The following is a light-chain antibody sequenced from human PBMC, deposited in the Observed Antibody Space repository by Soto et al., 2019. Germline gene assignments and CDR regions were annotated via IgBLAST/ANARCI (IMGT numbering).Light chain of an antibody. CDR1: QSISSF. CDR2: AAS. Sequence: DIQMTQSPSSLSISLGDRVTISWRASQSISSFLNWFQQKPGKAPKLLIYAASSLQSGVPSRFSGSLYGTNFTLTIDSLQPEDFATYYCQQSYSIWWTFGQGTKVDIK. J-gene: IGKJ1*01. V-gene: IGKV1-39*01. CDR3: QQSYSIWWT.